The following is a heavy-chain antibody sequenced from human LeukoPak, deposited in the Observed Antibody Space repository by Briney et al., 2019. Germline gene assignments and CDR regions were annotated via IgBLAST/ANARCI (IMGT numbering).Heavy chain of an antibody. CDR3: AKVKRGYSYGYYFDY. V-gene: IGHV3-9*01. CDR1: GFTFDDYA. Sequence: AGGSLRLSCAASGFTFDDYAMHWVRQAPVKGLEWVSGISWNSGSIGYADSVKGRFTISRDNAKNSLYLQMNSLRAEDTALYYCAKVKRGYSYGYYFDYWGQGTLVTVSS. D-gene: IGHD5-18*01. CDR2: ISWNSGSI. J-gene: IGHJ4*02.